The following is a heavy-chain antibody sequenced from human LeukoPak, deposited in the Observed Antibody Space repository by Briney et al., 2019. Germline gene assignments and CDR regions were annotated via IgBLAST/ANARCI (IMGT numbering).Heavy chain of an antibody. J-gene: IGHJ3*02. Sequence: ASVKVSCKASGYTFTSYAMHWVRRAPGQRLEWMGWINAGNGNTKYSQEFQGRVTITRDTSASTAYMELSSLRSEDMAVYYCARSLVVSSVWDIWGQGTMVTVSS. CDR2: INAGNGNT. CDR1: GYTFTSYA. CDR3: ARSLVVSSVWDI. V-gene: IGHV1-3*03. D-gene: IGHD3-22*01.